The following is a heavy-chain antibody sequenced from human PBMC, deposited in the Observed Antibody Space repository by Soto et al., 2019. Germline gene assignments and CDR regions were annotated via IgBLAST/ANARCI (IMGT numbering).Heavy chain of an antibody. CDR1: GFTFSSYG. J-gene: IGHJ4*02. Sequence: GGSLRLSCAASGFTFSSYGMHWVRQAPGKGLEWVAVISYDGSNKYYADSVKGRFTISRDNSKNTLYLQMNSLRAEDTAVYYCAKDYNSNYALYYFDYWGQGTLVTVSS. CDR3: AKDYNSNYALYYFDY. CDR2: ISYDGSNK. V-gene: IGHV3-30*18. D-gene: IGHD1-1*01.